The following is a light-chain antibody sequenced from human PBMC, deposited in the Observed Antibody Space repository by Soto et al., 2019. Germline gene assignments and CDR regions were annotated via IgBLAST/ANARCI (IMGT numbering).Light chain of an antibody. CDR1: QTISSW. J-gene: IGKJ4*01. CDR2: GAS. V-gene: IGKV3-15*01. CDR3: QQHNNWPLT. Sequence: MTQSPSTLSGPVGDRVTITCRARQTISSWLAWYHQKPGQAPRPLISGASSRATGIPGRFSGSGSGTEFTLTISSLQSEDFAVYYCQQHNNWPLTFGGGTKVDIK.